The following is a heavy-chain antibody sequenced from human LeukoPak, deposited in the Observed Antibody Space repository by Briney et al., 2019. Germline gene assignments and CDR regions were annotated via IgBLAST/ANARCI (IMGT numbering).Heavy chain of an antibody. CDR1: GGSISSGGYY. CDR2: IYYSGST. CDR3: ARDLGGLYYDSSGTDY. D-gene: IGHD3-22*01. V-gene: IGHV4-31*03. Sequence: PSETLSLTCTVSGGSISSGGYYWSWIRQHPGKGLEWIGYIYYSGSTYYNPSLKSRVTISVDTSKNQFSLKLSSVTAADTAVYYCARDLGGLYYDSSGTDYWGQGTLVTVSS. J-gene: IGHJ4*02.